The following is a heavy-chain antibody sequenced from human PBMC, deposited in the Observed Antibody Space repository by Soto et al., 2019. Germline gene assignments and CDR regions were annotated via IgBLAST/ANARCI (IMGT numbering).Heavy chain of an antibody. CDR3: AKLSLTAMVVVPAAIMSGAFDI. J-gene: IGHJ3*02. CDR2: ISGGGGST. CDR1: GFTFSSYA. Sequence: TGGSLRLSCAASGFTFSSYAMSWVRQAPGKGLEWVSAISGGGGSTYYADSVKGRFTISRDNSKNTLYLQMNSLRAEDTAVYYCAKLSLTAMVVVPAAIMSGAFDIWGQGTMVTVSS. D-gene: IGHD2-2*01. V-gene: IGHV3-23*01.